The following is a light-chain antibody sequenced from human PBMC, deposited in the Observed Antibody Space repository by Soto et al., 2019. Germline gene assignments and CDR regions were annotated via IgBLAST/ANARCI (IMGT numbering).Light chain of an antibody. V-gene: IGKV3-11*01. CDR3: QQRSNWPPIT. Sequence: EIVMTQSPATLSVSPVERATLSCRSSQSVSSNLAWYQQKPGQAPRLLIYDASHRAAGIPARFSGSGFGTDFTLTISSLEPEDAAVYYCQQRSNWPPITFGQGTRLEIK. CDR2: DAS. CDR1: QSVSSN. J-gene: IGKJ5*01.